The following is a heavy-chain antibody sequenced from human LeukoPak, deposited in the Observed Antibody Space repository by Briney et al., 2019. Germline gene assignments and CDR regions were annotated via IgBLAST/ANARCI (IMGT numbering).Heavy chain of an antibody. V-gene: IGHV1-2*02. CDR1: GYTFTGYY. CDR2: INPNSGGT. J-gene: IGHJ3*02. Sequence: ASVKVSCKASGYTFTGYYMHWVRQAPGQGLEWMGWINPNSGGTNYALKFQGRVTMTRDTSISTAYMELSSLRSDDTALYYCARVAAVGGNYAFDIWGQGTMVTVSS. CDR3: ARVAAVGGNYAFDI. D-gene: IGHD1-26*01.